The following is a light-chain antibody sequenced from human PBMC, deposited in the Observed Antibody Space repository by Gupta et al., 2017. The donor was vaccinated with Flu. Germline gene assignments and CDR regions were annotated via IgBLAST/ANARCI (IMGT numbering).Light chain of an antibody. J-gene: IGKJ1*01. CDR2: AAS. Sequence: DIQMTQSPSSLSASVGDRVTITCRASQTISNYLNWYQQKPGKAPKLLICAASSLQSGVPSRFSGSGSGTDFTLTISRLQPEDFATYYCQQRDSTPNTFGQGTKVEIK. CDR3: QQRDSTPNT. CDR1: QTISNY. V-gene: IGKV1-39*01.